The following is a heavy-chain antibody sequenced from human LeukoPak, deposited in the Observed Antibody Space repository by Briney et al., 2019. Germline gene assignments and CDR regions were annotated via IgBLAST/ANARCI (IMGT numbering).Heavy chain of an antibody. D-gene: IGHD6-13*01. J-gene: IGHJ6*02. Sequence: SETLSLTCTVSGGSISSSSYYWGWIRQPPGKGLEWIGSIYYSGSTYYNPSLKSRVTISVDTSKNQFSLKLSSVTAADTAEYYCARTRAAVGTNKLGPGYYYYYGMDVWGQGTTVTVSS. CDR2: IYYSGST. V-gene: IGHV4-39*01. CDR3: ARTRAAVGTNKLGPGYYYYYGMDV. CDR1: GGSISSSSYY.